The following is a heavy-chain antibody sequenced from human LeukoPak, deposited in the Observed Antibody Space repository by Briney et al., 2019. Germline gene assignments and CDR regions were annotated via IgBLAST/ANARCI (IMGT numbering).Heavy chain of an antibody. CDR2: LSHGGTRT. Sequence: GGSLRLSCAASGFTFRNFAMSWVRQAPGKGLEWVSGLSHGGTRTFYAASVKGRFTISRDDSNSTLFPQMDSLRVEDTATYYCAKDIELFVSWGQGTLVIVSS. CDR1: GFTFRNFA. V-gene: IGHV3-23*01. J-gene: IGHJ4*02. D-gene: IGHD1-26*01. CDR3: AKDIELFVS.